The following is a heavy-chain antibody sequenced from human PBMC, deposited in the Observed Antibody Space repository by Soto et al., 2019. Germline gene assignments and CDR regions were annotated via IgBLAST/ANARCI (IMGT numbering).Heavy chain of an antibody. D-gene: IGHD3-22*01. V-gene: IGHV1-69*12. CDR3: AMSLNYYDSSGYLDY. CDR1: GGTFSSYA. J-gene: IGHJ4*02. CDR2: IIPIFGTA. Sequence: QVQLVQSGAAVKKPASSVKVSCKASGGTFSSYAISWVRQAPGQGLEWMGGIIPIFGTANYAQKFQGRVTITADESTSTAYMELSSLRSEDTAVYYCAMSLNYYDSSGYLDYWGQGTLVTVSS.